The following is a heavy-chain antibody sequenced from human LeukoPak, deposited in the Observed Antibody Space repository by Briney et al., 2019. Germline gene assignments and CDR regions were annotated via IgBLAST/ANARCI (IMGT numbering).Heavy chain of an antibody. CDR1: GFTFSSYA. J-gene: IGHJ6*02. CDR3: AKDRDIVATISDREYYYYGMDV. V-gene: IGHV3-23*01. D-gene: IGHD5-12*01. Sequence: GGSLRLSCAASGFTFSSYAMSWVRQAPGKGLEWVSAISGSGGSTYYADSVKGRFTISRDNSKNTLYLQMNSLRAEDTAVYYCAKDRDIVATISDREYYYYGMDVWGQGTTVTVSS. CDR2: ISGSGGST.